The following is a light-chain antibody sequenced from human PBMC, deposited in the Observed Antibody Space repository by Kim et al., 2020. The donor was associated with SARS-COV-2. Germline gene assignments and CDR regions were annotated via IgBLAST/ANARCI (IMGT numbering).Light chain of an antibody. J-gene: IGLJ3*02. CDR1: SSDVGGYNY. Sequence: LTQPASVSGSPGQSITISCTGTSSDVGGYNYVSWYQQHPGKAPKLMIYDVSKRPSGVSNRFSGSKSGNTASLTISGLQAEDEADYYCSSYTSSSTLWVFGGGTQLIVL. V-gene: IGLV2-14*01. CDR3: SSYTSSSTLWV. CDR2: DVS.